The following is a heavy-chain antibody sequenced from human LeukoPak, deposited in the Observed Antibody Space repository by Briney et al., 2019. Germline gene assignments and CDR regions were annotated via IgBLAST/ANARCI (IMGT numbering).Heavy chain of an antibody. J-gene: IGHJ5*02. CDR1: GDSISSDY. CDR3: ARQASGVNWFDP. D-gene: IGHD3-3*01. V-gene: IGHV4-4*09. CDR2: IHTSAGT. Sequence: PSETLSLTCAVSGDSISSDYWTWLRQPPGKGLEWIGYIHTSAGTHYNPSLKSRVTMSVDTSKNQFSLKLKSVTAADTAVYYCARQASGVNWFDPWGQGTLVSVSS.